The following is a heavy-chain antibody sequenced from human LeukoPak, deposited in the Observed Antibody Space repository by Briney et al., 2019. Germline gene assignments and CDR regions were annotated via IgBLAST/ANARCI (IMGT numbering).Heavy chain of an antibody. D-gene: IGHD3-10*01. V-gene: IGHV3-66*01. Sequence: GGSLRLSCTASGFTVSSNYMSWVRQAPGKGLEWVSVIYSGGDTRYAASVKGRFTISRDNSKNTLYLQMNSLRAEDTALYYCARERGRGVISPYFESWGRGTLVTVSS. CDR3: ARERGRGVISPYFES. CDR2: IYSGGDT. CDR1: GFTVSSNY. J-gene: IGHJ4*02.